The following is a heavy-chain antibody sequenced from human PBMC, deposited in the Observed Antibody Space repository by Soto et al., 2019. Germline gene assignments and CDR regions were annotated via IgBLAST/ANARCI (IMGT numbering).Heavy chain of an antibody. V-gene: IGHV3-74*01. CDR3: ARGEYQLLWADYYGMDV. CDR2: INSDGSST. CDR1: GFTFSSYW. J-gene: IGHJ6*02. Sequence: GGSLRLSCAASGFTFSSYWMHWVRQAPGKGLVWVSRINSDGSSTSYADPVKGRFTISRDNAKNTLYLQMNSLRAEDTAVYYCARGEYQLLWADYYGMDVWGQGTTVTVSS. D-gene: IGHD2-2*01.